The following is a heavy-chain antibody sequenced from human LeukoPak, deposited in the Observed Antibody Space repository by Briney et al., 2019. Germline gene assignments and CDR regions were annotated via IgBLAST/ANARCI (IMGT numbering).Heavy chain of an antibody. CDR1: GYTFTGYY. V-gene: IGHV1-2*02. CDR2: INPNSGGT. D-gene: IGHD6-6*01. Sequence: HRASVKVSCKASGYTFTGYYMHWVRQAPGQGLEWVGWINPNSGGTNYAQKFQGRVTMTRDTSISTAYMELSSLRSEDTAVYYCARDASIAALEVYYFDYWGQGTLVTVSS. CDR3: ARDASIAALEVYYFDY. J-gene: IGHJ4*02.